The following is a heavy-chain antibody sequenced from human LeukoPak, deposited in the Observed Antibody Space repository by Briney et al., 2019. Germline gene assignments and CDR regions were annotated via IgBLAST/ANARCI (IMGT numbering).Heavy chain of an antibody. CDR1: GYTFTGYY. CDR2: INPNSGGT. V-gene: IGHV1-2*04. Sequence: ASVKVSCKTSGYTFTGYYMHWVRQAPGQGLEWMGWINPNSGGTNYAQTFQGWVTMTRDTSISTAYMELSRLRSDDTAVYYCATSPPASPDNWFDPWGQGTLVTVSS. J-gene: IGHJ5*02. CDR3: ATSPPASPDNWFDP.